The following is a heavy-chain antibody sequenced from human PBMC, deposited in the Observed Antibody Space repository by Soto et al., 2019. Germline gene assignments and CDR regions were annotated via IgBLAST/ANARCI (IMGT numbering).Heavy chain of an antibody. V-gene: IGHV4-4*07. D-gene: IGHD3-10*01. CDR3: ARVGTMVRGVHMTSYYFDY. Sequence: SETLSLTCTVSGGSISSYYWSWIRQPAGKGLEWIGRIYTSGSTNYNPSLKSRVTMSVDTSKNQFSLKLSSVTAADTAVYYCARVGTMVRGVHMTSYYFDYWGQGTLVTVSS. J-gene: IGHJ4*02. CDR1: GGSISSYY. CDR2: IYTSGST.